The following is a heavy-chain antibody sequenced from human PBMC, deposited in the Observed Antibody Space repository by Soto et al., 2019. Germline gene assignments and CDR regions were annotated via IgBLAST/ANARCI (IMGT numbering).Heavy chain of an antibody. D-gene: IGHD2-21*02. V-gene: IGHV6-1*01. CDR1: GDSVSSNSAA. J-gene: IGHJ6*02. Sequence: PSQTLSLTCAISGDSVSSNSAAWNWIRQSPSRGLEWLGRAYYRSQWYYDSAVSVRSRITVIPDTSKNQFSLQLNSVTPEDTAVYYCTKQKGDSRTYNGMDGWGQGTTVTV. CDR2: AYYRSQWYY. CDR3: TKQKGDSRTYNGMDG.